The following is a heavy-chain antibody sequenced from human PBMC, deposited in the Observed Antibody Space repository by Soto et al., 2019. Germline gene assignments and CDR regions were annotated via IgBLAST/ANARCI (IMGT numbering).Heavy chain of an antibody. D-gene: IGHD6-19*01. V-gene: IGHV1-69*02. J-gene: IGHJ3*02. CDR1: GGTFSSYT. CDR3: ASRPGADFAFDI. CDR2: IIPILGIA. Sequence: QVQLVQSGAEVKKPGSSVKVSCKASGGTFSSYTISWVRQAPGQGLERMGRIIPILGIAKYALKFQGTVTITADKSTSSAYMELSSMRSEDTAVYYCASRPGADFAFDIWGQGTVVTVSS.